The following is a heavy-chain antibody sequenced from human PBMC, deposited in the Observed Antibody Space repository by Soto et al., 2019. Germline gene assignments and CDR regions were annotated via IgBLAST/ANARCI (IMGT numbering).Heavy chain of an antibody. CDR2: ISGSGGST. CDR1: GFTFSSYA. CDR3: AKGQYYYDSSGYHNYYYYYGMDV. V-gene: IGHV3-23*01. J-gene: IGHJ6*02. Sequence: GGSLRPSCAASGFTFSSYAMSWVRQAPGKGLEWVSAISGSGGSTYYADSVKGRFTISRDNSKNTLYLQMNSMRAEDTAVYYCAKGQYYYDSSGYHNYYYYYGMDVWGQGTTVTVSS. D-gene: IGHD3-22*01.